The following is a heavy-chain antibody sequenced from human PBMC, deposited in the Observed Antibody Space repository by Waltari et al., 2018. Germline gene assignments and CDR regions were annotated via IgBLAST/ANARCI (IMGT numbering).Heavy chain of an antibody. CDR3: ARGFLSYNWFDP. D-gene: IGHD3-16*02. V-gene: IGHV3-53*02. CDR2: IYSGGST. J-gene: IGHJ5*02. Sequence: EVQLVETGGGLIQPGGSLRLSCAASGFPVSSTYMSWVRQAPGKGLEWVSVIYSGGSTYYADSVKGRFTISRDNSKNTLYLQMNSLRAEDTAVYYCARGFLSYNWFDPWGQGTLVTVSS. CDR1: GFPVSSTY.